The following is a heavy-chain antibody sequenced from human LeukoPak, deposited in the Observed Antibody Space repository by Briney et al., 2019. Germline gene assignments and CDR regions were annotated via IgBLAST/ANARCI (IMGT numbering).Heavy chain of an antibody. V-gene: IGHV3-53*01. Sequence: GGSLRLSCAAYGFTVSSNYMSWVRQAPGKGLEWVSVIYSGGRTYYADSVKGRFTISRDNSKNTLYLQMNSLRAEDTAVYYCAGGYSYAYCFDYWGQGTLVTVSS. CDR1: GFTVSSNY. D-gene: IGHD5-18*01. CDR2: IYSGGRT. J-gene: IGHJ4*02. CDR3: AGGYSYAYCFDY.